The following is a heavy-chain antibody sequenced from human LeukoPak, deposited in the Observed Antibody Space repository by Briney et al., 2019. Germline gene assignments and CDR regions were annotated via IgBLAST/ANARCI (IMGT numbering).Heavy chain of an antibody. J-gene: IGHJ5*02. D-gene: IGHD1-26*01. CDR3: ARGGGSYSHWSPP. CDR1: GGTFSSYA. V-gene: IGHV1-69*04. Sequence: SVKVSCKASGGTFSSYAISWVRQAPGQGLEWMGRIIPILGIANYAQKFQGRVTITADKSTSTAYMELSSLRSEDTAVYYCARGGGSYSHWSPPGGEEPLVPVP. CDR2: IIPILGIA.